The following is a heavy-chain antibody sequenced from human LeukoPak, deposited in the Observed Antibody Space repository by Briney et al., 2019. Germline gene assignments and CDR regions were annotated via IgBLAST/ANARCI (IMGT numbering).Heavy chain of an antibody. J-gene: IGHJ4*02. V-gene: IGHV1-2*02. CDR3: ARDFSEYDILTGVFDY. CDR2: INPNSGGT. D-gene: IGHD3-9*01. Sequence: ASVKVSCKASGYTFIGYHMHWVRQAPGQGLEWMGWINPNSGGTKYAQKFQGRVTMTGDTSISTAYMELSRLRSDDTAVYYCARDFSEYDILTGVFDYWGQGTLVTVSS. CDR1: GYTFIGYH.